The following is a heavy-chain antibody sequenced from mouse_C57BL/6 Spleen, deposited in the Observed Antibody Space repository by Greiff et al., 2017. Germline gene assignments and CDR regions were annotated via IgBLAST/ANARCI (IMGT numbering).Heavy chain of an antibody. CDR1: GYTFTDYE. J-gene: IGHJ2*01. CDR3: TTLLLRY. V-gene: IGHV1-15*01. Sequence: LVESGAELVRPGASVTLSCKASGYTFTDYEMHWVKQTPVHGLEWIGAIDPETGGTAYNQKFKGKAILTADKSSSTAYMELRSLTSEDSAVYYCTTLLLRYWGQGTTLTVSS. CDR2: IDPETGGT. D-gene: IGHD1-1*01.